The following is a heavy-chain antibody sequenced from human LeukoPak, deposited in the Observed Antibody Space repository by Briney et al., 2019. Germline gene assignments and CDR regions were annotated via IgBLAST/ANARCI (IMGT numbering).Heavy chain of an antibody. Sequence: QPGGSLRLSCAASGFTFSSYWMHWVRQAPGKGLVWVSRINSDGSSTGYADSVKGRFTISRDNAKNSLYLQMNSLRDEDSAVYYCARDQGIFDYWGQGTLVTVSS. J-gene: IGHJ4*02. V-gene: IGHV3-74*01. CDR2: INSDGSST. CDR1: GFTFSSYW. CDR3: ARDQGIFDY.